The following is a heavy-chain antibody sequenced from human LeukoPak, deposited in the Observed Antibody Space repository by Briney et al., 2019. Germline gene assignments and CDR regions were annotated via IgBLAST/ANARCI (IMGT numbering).Heavy chain of an antibody. Sequence: ASVKVSCKASGGTFSSYAISWVRQAPGQGLEWMGGIIPNFGTANYAQKFQGRVTITTDESTSTAYMELSSLRSEDTAVYYCASPDPYYYDSSGYYARPFDYWGQGTLVTVSS. V-gene: IGHV1-69*05. J-gene: IGHJ4*02. D-gene: IGHD3-22*01. CDR1: GGTFSSYA. CDR3: ASPDPYYYDSSGYYARPFDY. CDR2: IIPNFGTA.